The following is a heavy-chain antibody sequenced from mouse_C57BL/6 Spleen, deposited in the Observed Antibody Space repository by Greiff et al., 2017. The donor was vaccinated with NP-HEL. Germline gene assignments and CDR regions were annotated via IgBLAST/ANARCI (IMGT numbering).Heavy chain of an antibody. D-gene: IGHD2-3*01. V-gene: IGHV5-15*01. Sequence: DVMLVESGGGLVQPGGSLKLSCAASGFTFSDYGMAWVRQAPRKGPEWVAFISNLAYSIYYADTVTGRFTISRENAKNTLYLEMSSLRSEDTAMYYCARGGLYDGYLDYWGQGTTLTVSS. CDR1: GFTFSDYG. CDR2: ISNLAYSI. J-gene: IGHJ2*01. CDR3: ARGGLYDGYLDY.